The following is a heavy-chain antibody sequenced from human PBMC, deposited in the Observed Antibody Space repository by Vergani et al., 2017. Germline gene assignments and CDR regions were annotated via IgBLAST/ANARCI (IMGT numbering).Heavy chain of an antibody. Sequence: EVQLVESGGGLVQPGGSLRLSCAASGFTFSSYSMHWVRQAPGKGLEWVSYINSSSSTIYDADSVKGRFTISRDNAKNSLYLQMNSLRDEDTAVYYCARDVQSSGWYYYYGMDVWGQGTTVTVSS. J-gene: IGHJ6*02. CDR1: GFTFSSYS. CDR3: ARDVQSSGWYYYYGMDV. CDR2: INSSSSTI. D-gene: IGHD6-19*01. V-gene: IGHV3-48*02.